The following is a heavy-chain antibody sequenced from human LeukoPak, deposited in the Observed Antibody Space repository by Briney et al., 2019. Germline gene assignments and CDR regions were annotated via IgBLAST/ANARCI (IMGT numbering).Heavy chain of an antibody. J-gene: IGHJ4*02. CDR2: IHDSGST. CDR3: ARVPPDSSGWITYYFDY. CDR1: GGTISSYY. D-gene: IGHD6-19*01. Sequence: SETLSLTCTVSGGTISSYYWNWIRQPPGKGLEWIGYIHDSGSTKYNPSLKSRVTISVDTSKNQFSLKLSSVTAADTAVYYCARVPPDSSGWITYYFDYWGQGTLVIVSS. V-gene: IGHV4-59*12.